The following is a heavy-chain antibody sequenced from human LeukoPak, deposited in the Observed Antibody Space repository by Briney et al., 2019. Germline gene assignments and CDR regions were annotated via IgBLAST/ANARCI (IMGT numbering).Heavy chain of an antibody. J-gene: IGHJ4*02. CDR2: ISYDGSNK. CDR1: GFTFSSYA. CDR3: ARGDIVVVPATRAFDY. D-gene: IGHD2-2*01. Sequence: GGSLRLSCAASGFTFSSYAMHWVRQAPGKGLEWVAVISYDGSNKYYADSVKGRFTISRDNSKNTLYLQMNSLRAEDTAVYYCARGDIVVVPATRAFDYWGQGTLVTVSS. V-gene: IGHV3-30-3*01.